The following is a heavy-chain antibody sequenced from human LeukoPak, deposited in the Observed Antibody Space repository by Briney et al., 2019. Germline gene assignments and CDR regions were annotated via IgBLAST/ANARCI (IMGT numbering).Heavy chain of an antibody. CDR2: ISGSGGST. CDR3: ARGNVVVVPAAYVYGMDV. D-gene: IGHD2-2*01. J-gene: IGHJ6*02. CDR1: GFTFSSYA. V-gene: IGHV3-23*01. Sequence: GGSLRLSCAASGFTFSSYAMSWVRQAPGKGLEWVSAISGSGGSTYYADSVKGRFTISRDNSKNTLYLQMNSLRAEDTAVYYCARGNVVVVPAAYVYGMDVWGQGTTVTVSS.